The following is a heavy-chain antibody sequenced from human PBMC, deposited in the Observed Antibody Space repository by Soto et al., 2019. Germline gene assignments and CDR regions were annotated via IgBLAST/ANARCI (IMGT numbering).Heavy chain of an antibody. J-gene: IGHJ6*02. CDR2: ISAYNGNT. CDR1: GYTFTSYV. CDR3: AREGTVEWELLYYYGMDV. Sequence: ASVKVSCKGSGYTFTSYVISWVRQAPGQGLEWMGWISAYNGNTNYAQKLQGRVTMTTDTSTSTAYMELRSLRSDDTAVYYCAREGTVEWELLYYYGMDVWGQGTTVTVSS. V-gene: IGHV1-18*04. D-gene: IGHD1-26*01.